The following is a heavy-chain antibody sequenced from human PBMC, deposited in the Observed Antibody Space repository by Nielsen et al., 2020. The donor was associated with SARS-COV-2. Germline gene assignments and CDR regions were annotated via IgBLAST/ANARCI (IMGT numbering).Heavy chain of an antibody. V-gene: IGHV3-7*03. D-gene: IGHD4-17*01. CDR3: ATDGQAFEY. CDR2: IDADGSNK. Sequence: GESLKISCAASGFTFSIYSMTWVRQAPGKGLEWVANIDADGSNKYYVDSVKGRFTISRNNAENSAYLQMNSLRAEDTGLYYCATDGQAFEYWGRGTLVSVSS. J-gene: IGHJ4*02. CDR1: GFTFSIYS.